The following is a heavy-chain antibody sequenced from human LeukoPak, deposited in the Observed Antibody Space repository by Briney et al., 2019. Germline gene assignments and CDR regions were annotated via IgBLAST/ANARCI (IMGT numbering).Heavy chain of an antibody. J-gene: IGHJ3*02. V-gene: IGHV4-39*07. D-gene: IGHD3-22*01. Sequence: SETLSLTCTVSGGSISSSSYYWGWIRQPPGKRLEWVGSIYYSGSTYYNPSLKSRVTISVDTSKNQFSLKLSSVTAADTAVYYCARDYHYYDSSGYYWNDAFDIWGQGTMVTVSS. CDR1: GGSISSSSYY. CDR2: IYYSGST. CDR3: ARDYHYYDSSGYYWNDAFDI.